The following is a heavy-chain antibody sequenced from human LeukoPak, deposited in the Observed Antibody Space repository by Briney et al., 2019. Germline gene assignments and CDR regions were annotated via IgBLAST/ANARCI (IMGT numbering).Heavy chain of an antibody. J-gene: IGHJ6*03. Sequence: SETLSLTCTVSGGSISSYYWSWIRQPPGKGLEWIGYIYYSGSTNYNPSLKSRVTISVDTSKNQFSLKLSSVTAADTAVYYCARSIVVVPAPRTYYYMDVWGKGTTVTVSS. CDR2: IYYSGST. V-gene: IGHV4-59*01. D-gene: IGHD2-2*01. CDR1: GGSISSYY. CDR3: ARSIVVVPAPRTYYYMDV.